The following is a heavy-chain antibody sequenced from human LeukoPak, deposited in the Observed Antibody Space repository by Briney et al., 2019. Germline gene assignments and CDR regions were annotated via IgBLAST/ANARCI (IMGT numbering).Heavy chain of an antibody. V-gene: IGHV3-21*01. J-gene: IGHJ5*02. D-gene: IGHD2/OR15-2a*01. Sequence: GGSLRLSCAASAFTFSNYNMNWVRQAPGKGLEWVSSITSSSTYIYYADSVKGRFTISRDNAKNSLYLQMNSLRAEDTAVYYCAKDLTPYFENWFDPWGQGTLVTVSS. CDR2: ITSSSTYI. CDR1: AFTFSNYN. CDR3: AKDLTPYFENWFDP.